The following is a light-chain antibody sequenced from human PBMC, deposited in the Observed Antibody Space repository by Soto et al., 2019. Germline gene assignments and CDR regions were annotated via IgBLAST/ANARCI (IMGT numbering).Light chain of an antibody. CDR3: SSYAGSNNFGV. CDR1: SSDVGGYNY. J-gene: IGLJ1*01. Sequence: QSELTQPPSASGSPGQSVTISCTGTSSDVGGYNYVSWYQQHPGKAPKLMIYEVSKWPSGVPDRFSGSKSGNTASLTVSGLQAEDEADYYCSSYAGSNNFGVFGTGTKLTVL. CDR2: EVS. V-gene: IGLV2-8*01.